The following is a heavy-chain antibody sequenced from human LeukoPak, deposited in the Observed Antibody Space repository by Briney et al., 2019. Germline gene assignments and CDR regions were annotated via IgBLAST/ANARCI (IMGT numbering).Heavy chain of an antibody. CDR3: ARHRDAIAARSTFDY. Sequence: PSETLSLTCTVSGGSISSSSYYWGWIRQPPGKGLEWIGSIYYSGSTYYNPSLKSRVTISVDTSKNQFSLKLSSVTAADTAVYYCARHRDAIAARSTFDYWGQGTLVTVSS. D-gene: IGHD6-13*01. CDR1: GGSISSSSYY. J-gene: IGHJ4*02. CDR2: IYYSGST. V-gene: IGHV4-39*01.